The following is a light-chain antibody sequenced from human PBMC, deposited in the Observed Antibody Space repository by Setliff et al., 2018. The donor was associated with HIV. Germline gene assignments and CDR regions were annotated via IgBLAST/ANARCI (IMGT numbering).Light chain of an antibody. CDR2: DVS. J-gene: IGLJ3*02. V-gene: IGLV2-23*02. CDR1: NSDGGSYDL. CDR3: CSYAGSISWV. Sequence: QSALAQPASVSGSPGQSITISCTGTNSDGGSYDLVSWYQQHPGKAPKFMIFDVSKRPSGVSNRFSGSKSGNTASLTISGLQPEDEADYYCCSYAGSISWVFGGGTKVTVL.